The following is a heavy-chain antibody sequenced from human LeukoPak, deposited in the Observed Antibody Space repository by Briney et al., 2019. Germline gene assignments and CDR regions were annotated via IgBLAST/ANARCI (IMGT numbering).Heavy chain of an antibody. J-gene: IGHJ4*02. D-gene: IGHD6-13*01. Sequence: SETLSLTCTVSGGSISGTIYYWGWIRQPPGKGLEWIGSIYYRGSTYYNPSLKSQVAISVDTSKNQFSLKLSSVTAADTAVYYCASWHSSSWYYFDYWGQGTLVTVSS. V-gene: IGHV4-39*07. CDR3: ASWHSSSWYYFDY. CDR1: GGSISGTIYY. CDR2: IYYRGST.